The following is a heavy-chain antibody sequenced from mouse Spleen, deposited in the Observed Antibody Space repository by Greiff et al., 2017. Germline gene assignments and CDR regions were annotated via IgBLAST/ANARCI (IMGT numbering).Heavy chain of an antibody. V-gene: IGHV1-20*02. CDR1: GYSFTGYF. Sequence: VQLQQSGPELVKPGASVKISCKASGYSFTGYFMNWVMQSHGKSLEWIGRINPYNGDTFYNQKFKGKATLTVDKSSSTAHMELRSLASEDSAVYYCARYGYDEGGYAMDYWGQGTSVTVSS. CDR3: ARYGYDEGGYAMDY. J-gene: IGHJ4*01. D-gene: IGHD2-2*01. CDR2: INPYNGDT.